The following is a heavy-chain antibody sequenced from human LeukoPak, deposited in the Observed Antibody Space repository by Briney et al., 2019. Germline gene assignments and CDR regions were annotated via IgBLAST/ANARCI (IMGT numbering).Heavy chain of an antibody. Sequence: GGSLRLSCAASGFTFSSYGMHWVRQAPGKGLEWVAVIWYDGTNKYYADSVKGRFTISRDNSKNTLFLQMNILRAEDTAVYYCARAAYDSSGYLTLWGQGTLVTVSS. CDR2: IWYDGTNK. CDR3: ARAAYDSSGYLTL. V-gene: IGHV3-33*01. D-gene: IGHD3-22*01. J-gene: IGHJ4*02. CDR1: GFTFSSYG.